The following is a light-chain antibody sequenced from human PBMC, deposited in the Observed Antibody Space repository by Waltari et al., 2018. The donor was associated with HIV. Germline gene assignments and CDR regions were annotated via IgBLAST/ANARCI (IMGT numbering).Light chain of an antibody. CDR3: SSYTSSSPVV. V-gene: IGLV2-14*01. CDR2: DVS. Sequence: QSALTQPASVSGSPGQSITISCTGTSSDVGGYHSVSWYQQHPGKAPKLMIYDVSKRPSGVSNRFSGSKSGNTASLTISGLQAEDEADYYCSSYTSSSPVVFGGGTKLTVL. CDR1: SSDVGGYHS. J-gene: IGLJ2*01.